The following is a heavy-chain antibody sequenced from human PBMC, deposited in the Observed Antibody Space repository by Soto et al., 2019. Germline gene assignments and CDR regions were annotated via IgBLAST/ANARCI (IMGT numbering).Heavy chain of an antibody. CDR1: GGSISNSEYY. CDR3: ARDSSRIPACLGPSFDY. J-gene: IGHJ4*02. CDR2: IYSSGPT. Sequence: QVQLQESGPGLVKTSQTLSLTCTVSGGSISNSEYYWSWIRQPPGKGLEWIGHIYSSGPTYYNPSRRSRGTISLDRSTNHFSLRLTSVSAADTAVYFCARDSSRIPACLGPSFDYWGQGTLVTVSS. D-gene: IGHD2-2*01. V-gene: IGHV4-30-4*01.